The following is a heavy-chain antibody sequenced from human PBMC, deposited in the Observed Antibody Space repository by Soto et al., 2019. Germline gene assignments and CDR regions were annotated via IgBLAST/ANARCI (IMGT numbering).Heavy chain of an antibody. CDR3: ARDQGSHPGD. J-gene: IGHJ4*02. Sequence: QVQLQESGPGLVRPSGTVSLTCAVSGVSISSDNWWSWVRQPPGKALEWIGEIHHSGSTNYTPSPKSRVTMSVVPSKDLFSLTLNSVTAADTAFYYCARDQGSHPGDWGQGTLVSVSS. CDR2: IHHSGST. D-gene: IGHD6-13*01. V-gene: IGHV4-4*02. CDR1: GVSISSDNW.